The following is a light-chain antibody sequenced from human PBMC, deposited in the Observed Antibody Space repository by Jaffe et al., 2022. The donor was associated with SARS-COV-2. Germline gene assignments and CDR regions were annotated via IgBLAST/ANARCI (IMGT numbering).Light chain of an antibody. Sequence: EIVLTQSPGTLSLSPGERATLSCRVSQSVTGNYLAWYQHKPGQAPRLLIHGASSRAAGIPDRFSGSGSGTDFTLTISRLEPEDFAVYYCHRYGSAPFTFGQGTKLEMK. CDR2: GAS. J-gene: IGKJ2*01. CDR3: HRYGSAPFT. V-gene: IGKV3-20*01. CDR1: QSVTGNY.